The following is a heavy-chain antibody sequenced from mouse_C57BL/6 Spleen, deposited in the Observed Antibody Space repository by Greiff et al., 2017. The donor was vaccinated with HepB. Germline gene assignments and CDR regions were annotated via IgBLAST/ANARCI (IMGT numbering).Heavy chain of an antibody. J-gene: IGHJ4*01. CDR1: GYTFTSYW. D-gene: IGHD1-1*01. CDR3: AREDYYGGY. CDR2: IDPSDSYT. Sequence: QVQLQQPGAELVMPGASVKLSCKASGYTFTSYWMHWVKQRPGQGLEWIGEIDPSDSYTNYNQKFKGKSTLTVDKSSSTAYMQLSSLTSEDSAVYYCAREDYYGGYWGQGTSVPVSS. V-gene: IGHV1-69*01.